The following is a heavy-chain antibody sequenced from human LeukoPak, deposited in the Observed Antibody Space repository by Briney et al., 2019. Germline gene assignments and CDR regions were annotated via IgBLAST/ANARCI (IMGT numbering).Heavy chain of an antibody. J-gene: IGHJ4*02. CDR2: IYYSGST. Sequence: PSETLSLTCTVSGGSISSSSYSWGWIRQPPGKGLEWIGSIYYSGSTNYNPSLKSRVTISVDTSKNQFSLKLSSVTAADTAVYYCARHSHGGGWSTGDYWGQGTLVTVSS. D-gene: IGHD4-23*01. CDR1: GGSISSSSYS. V-gene: IGHV4-39*01. CDR3: ARHSHGGGWSTGDY.